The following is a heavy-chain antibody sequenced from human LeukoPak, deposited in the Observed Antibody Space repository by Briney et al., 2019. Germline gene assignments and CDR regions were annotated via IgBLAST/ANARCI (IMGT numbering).Heavy chain of an antibody. CDR2: IKQDGSEK. CDR1: GFTFSSYW. Sequence: GGSLRLSCAASGFTFSSYWMSWVRQAPGKGLEWVANIKQDGSEKYYVDSVKGRFTISRDNAKNSLYLQMNSLRAEDTAVYYCARGFLRFGELLYPAPFDYWGQGTLVTVSS. J-gene: IGHJ4*02. D-gene: IGHD3-10*01. CDR3: ARGFLRFGELLYPAPFDY. V-gene: IGHV3-7*01.